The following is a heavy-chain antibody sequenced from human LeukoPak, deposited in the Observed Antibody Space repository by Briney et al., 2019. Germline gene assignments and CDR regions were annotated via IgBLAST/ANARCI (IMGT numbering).Heavy chain of an antibody. CDR3: AREGSNSQGYYYGMDV. CDR1: GFTLSSYE. J-gene: IGHJ6*02. D-gene: IGHD6-6*01. V-gene: IGHV3-48*03. CDR2: ISSSGSTI. Sequence: PGGSLRLSCAASGFTLSSYEMSWVRQAPGKGLECVSYISSSGSTIYYADSVKGRFTISRDNAKSSLYLQMNSLRAEDTAVYYCAREGSNSQGYYYGMDVWGQGTTVTVSS.